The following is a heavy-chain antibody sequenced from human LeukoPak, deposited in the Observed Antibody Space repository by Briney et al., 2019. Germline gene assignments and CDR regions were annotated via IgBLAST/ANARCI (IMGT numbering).Heavy chain of an antibody. Sequence: GGSLRLSCAASGFTFSSYSMTWVRQAPGKGLEWVSYITSTSSTVYYADSVKGRFTVSRDNAKNSQYLQMNSLRDEDTAMFYCARVGDGYSVNYFDYWGQGTLVTVSS. J-gene: IGHJ4*02. V-gene: IGHV3-48*02. D-gene: IGHD5-24*01. CDR1: GFTFSSYS. CDR2: ITSTSSTV. CDR3: ARVGDGYSVNYFDY.